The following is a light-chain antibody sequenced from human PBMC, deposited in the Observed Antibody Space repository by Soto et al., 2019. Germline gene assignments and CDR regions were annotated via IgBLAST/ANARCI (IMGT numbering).Light chain of an antibody. CDR3: QQRGGSPPTWT. CDR1: QSISTY. V-gene: IGKV1-39*01. Sequence: DIQMTQSPSSLSASVGDRVTITCRASQSISTYLNWYQQKAGLAPKLLIYAASSLQSGVPSRFSGSGSGTDFTLTISRLEPEDFAVYYCQQRGGSPPTWTFGQGTKVEIK. CDR2: AAS. J-gene: IGKJ1*01.